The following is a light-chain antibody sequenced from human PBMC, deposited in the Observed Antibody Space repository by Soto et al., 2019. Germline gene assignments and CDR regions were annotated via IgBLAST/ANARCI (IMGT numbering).Light chain of an antibody. J-gene: IGLJ1*01. CDR2: EVN. Sequence: QSLLTQPTSASGSPGQSVAISCTGTSSDVGGYNYVSWYQQHPGKAPKLMIYEVNKRPSGVPDRFSGSKSGNTASLTVSGLQAEDEADYYCSSYAASSNVFGTGTTVTV. V-gene: IGLV2-8*01. CDR3: SSYAASSNV. CDR1: SSDVGGYNY.